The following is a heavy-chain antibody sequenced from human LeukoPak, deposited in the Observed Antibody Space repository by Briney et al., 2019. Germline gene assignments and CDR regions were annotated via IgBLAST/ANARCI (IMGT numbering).Heavy chain of an antibody. D-gene: IGHD3-3*01. V-gene: IGHV3-30*02. CDR2: IRYDGSNK. J-gene: IGHJ6*03. CDR1: GFTFSSYG. Sequence: GGSLRLSCAASGFTFSSYGMHWVRQAPGKGLEWVAFIRYDGSNKYYADSVKGRFTISRDNSKNTLYLQMNSLRAEDTAVYYCAKAPVLRFLEWLSYYMDVWGKGTTVTVSS. CDR3: AKAPVLRFLEWLSYYMDV.